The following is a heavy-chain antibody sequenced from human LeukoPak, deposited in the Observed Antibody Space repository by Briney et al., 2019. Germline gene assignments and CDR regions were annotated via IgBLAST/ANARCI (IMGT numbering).Heavy chain of an antibody. V-gene: IGHV3-23*01. Sequence: GGSLRLSCAASGFTFRDYTMNWVRQAPGKGLEWVSAISKSGTHIKYADSVKGRFTISRDNSKNTLYPQMNSLRAEDTAVYYCAKGDKVYCSGGSCSPFDYWGQGTLVTVSS. CDR1: GFTFRDYT. CDR2: ISKSGTHI. D-gene: IGHD2-15*01. CDR3: AKGDKVYCSGGSCSPFDY. J-gene: IGHJ4*02.